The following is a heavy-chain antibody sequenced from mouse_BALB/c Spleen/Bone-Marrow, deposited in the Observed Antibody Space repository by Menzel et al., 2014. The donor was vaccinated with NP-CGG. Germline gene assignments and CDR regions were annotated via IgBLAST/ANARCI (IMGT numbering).Heavy chain of an antibody. Sequence: EVKLMESGRGLVQPGGSRKLSCAASGFTFSSFGMHWVRQAPEKGLEWVAYISSGSSTIYYADTVKGRFTISRDNPKNTLFLQMTSLRSEDTAMYYCARYYGNYSGYFDVWGAGTTVTVSS. D-gene: IGHD2-1*01. J-gene: IGHJ1*01. V-gene: IGHV5-17*02. CDR2: ISSGSSTI. CDR1: GFTFSSFG. CDR3: ARYYGNYSGYFDV.